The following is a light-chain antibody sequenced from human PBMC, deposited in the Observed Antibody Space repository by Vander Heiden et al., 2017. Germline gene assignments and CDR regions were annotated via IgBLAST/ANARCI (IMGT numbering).Light chain of an antibody. CDR2: AAS. Sequence: DIQMTKSPSSLSASVGDRVTITCRASQNISSYLNWYQQKPGKAPKLLIYAASSLQSGVPSRFSGSGSGTDFTLTISSLRPEDFATYYCQQSDSTLIFTFGPGTKVDIK. J-gene: IGKJ3*01. CDR3: QQSDSTLIFT. CDR1: QNISSY. V-gene: IGKV1-39*01.